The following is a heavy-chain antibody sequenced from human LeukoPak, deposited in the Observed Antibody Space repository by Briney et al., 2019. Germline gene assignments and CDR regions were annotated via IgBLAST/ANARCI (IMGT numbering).Heavy chain of an antibody. CDR2: IKQDGSNK. J-gene: IGHJ4*01. CDR3: ARVRCSSNSCFPDY. V-gene: IGHV3-7*01. Sequence: GGSLRLACATAGFTFSTYWISWVRQAPRKGLEWVANIKQDGSNKYYLDSVKALFNISRDNTKYSLFLQMNSLRAAETAVYYCARVRCSSNSCFPDYWGQGTLVTVSS. CDR1: GFTFSTYW. D-gene: IGHD2-2*01.